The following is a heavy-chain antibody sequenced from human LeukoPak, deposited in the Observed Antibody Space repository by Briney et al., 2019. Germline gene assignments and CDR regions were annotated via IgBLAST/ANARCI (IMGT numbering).Heavy chain of an antibody. D-gene: IGHD1-26*01. J-gene: IGHJ3*02. V-gene: IGHV3-21*01. CDR2: ISSSSSYI. CDR3: ARVSKWEPHDAFDI. CDR1: GFTFSSYS. Sequence: GGSLRLSCAASGFTFSSYSMNWVRQAPGKGLEWVSSISSSSSYIYYADSVKGRFTISRDNAKNSLYLQMNSLRAEDTAVYYCARVSKWEPHDAFDIWGQGPMVTVSS.